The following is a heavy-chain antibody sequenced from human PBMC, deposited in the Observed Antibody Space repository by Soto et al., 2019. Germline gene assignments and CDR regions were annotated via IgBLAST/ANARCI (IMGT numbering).Heavy chain of an antibody. Sequence: GGSLRLSCAASGFTFRICSMHWVRQSPGKGLEWVAVMWYDGTNKYYGESVKGRFTISRDNSENTLYLQMNSLRVEDTAVYYCARDATFGTKGGSFDIWGHGTLVTVSS. J-gene: IGHJ3*02. V-gene: IGHV3-33*01. CDR2: MWYDGTNK. CDR1: GFTFRICS. CDR3: ARDATFGTKGGSFDI. D-gene: IGHD3-16*01.